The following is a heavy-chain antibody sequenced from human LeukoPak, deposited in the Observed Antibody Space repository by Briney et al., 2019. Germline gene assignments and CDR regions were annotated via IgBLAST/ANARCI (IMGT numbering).Heavy chain of an antibody. CDR2: IYYSGST. V-gene: IGHV4-59*12. Sequence: SETLSLTCTVSGGSISSYYWSWIRQPPGKGLEWIGYIYYSGSTNYNPSLKSRVTISVDTSKNQFSLKLSSVTAADTAVYYCARSPIRDGYNNWGQGTLVTVSS. CDR1: GGSISSYY. J-gene: IGHJ4*02. CDR3: ARSPIRDGYNN. D-gene: IGHD5-12*01.